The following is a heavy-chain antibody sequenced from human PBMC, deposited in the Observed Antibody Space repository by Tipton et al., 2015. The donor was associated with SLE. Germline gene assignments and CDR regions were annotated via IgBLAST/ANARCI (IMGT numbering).Heavy chain of an antibody. J-gene: IGHJ6*02. Sequence: TLSLTCTVSGASVSSFCWNWIRQSPGKGLEWIGYVCNSGSANYDPSLKSRGTISVDTSRNHFSLELTSVTAADTAVYYCARQRLRLLSPLDSWGQGTTVTVSS. CDR3: ARQRLRLLSPLDS. D-gene: IGHD3-16*01. CDR1: GASVSSFC. V-gene: IGHV4-59*08. CDR2: VCNSGSA.